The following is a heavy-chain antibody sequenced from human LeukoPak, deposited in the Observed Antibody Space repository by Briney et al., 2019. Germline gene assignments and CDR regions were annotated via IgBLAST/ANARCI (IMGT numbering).Heavy chain of an antibody. D-gene: IGHD6-19*01. J-gene: IGHJ3*02. CDR2: INHSGST. CDR1: GGSFSGCY. CDR3: ARVRVAGNALDI. Sequence: PSETLSLTCAVYGGSFSGCYWSWIRQPPGKGLEWIGEINHSGSTNYNPSLKSRVTMSVDTSKNQFSLKLSSVTAADTAVYYCARVRVAGNALDIWGQGTMVTVSS. V-gene: IGHV4-34*01.